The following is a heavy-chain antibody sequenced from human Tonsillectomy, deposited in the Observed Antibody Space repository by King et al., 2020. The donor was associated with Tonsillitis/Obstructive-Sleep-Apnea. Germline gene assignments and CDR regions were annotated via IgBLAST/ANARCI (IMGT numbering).Heavy chain of an antibody. V-gene: IGHV4-34*01. CDR2: INHSGST. J-gene: IGHJ5*02. CDR3: ARGGYCSSTSCPPVRWFDP. CDR1: GGSFSGYY. Sequence: VQLQQWGAGLLKPSETLSLTCAVYGGSFSGYYWSWIRQPPGKGLEWIGEINHSGSTNYNPSLKSRVTISLDTSKNQFSLKLSSVTAADTAVYYCARGGYCSSTSCPPVRWFDPWGQGTLVTVSS. D-gene: IGHD2-2*01.